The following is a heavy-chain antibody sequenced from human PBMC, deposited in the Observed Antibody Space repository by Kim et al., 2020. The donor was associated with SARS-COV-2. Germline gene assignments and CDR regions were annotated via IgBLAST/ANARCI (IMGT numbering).Heavy chain of an antibody. CDR2: MNPNSGNT. J-gene: IGHJ4*02. Sequence: ASVKVSCKASGYTFTSYDINWVRQATGQGLEWMGWMNPNSGNTGYAQKFQRRVTMTKNTHISTAYMVLSSLRSEDTAVYYCARGYVERVIVVVIKLARSYFFDYWGQGTLVTVSS. D-gene: IGHD3-22*01. V-gene: IGHV1-8*01. CDR3: ARGYVERVIVVVIKLARSYFFDY. CDR1: GYTFTSYD.